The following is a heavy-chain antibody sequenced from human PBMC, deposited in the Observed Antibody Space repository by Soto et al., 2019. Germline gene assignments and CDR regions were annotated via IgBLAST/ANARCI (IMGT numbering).Heavy chain of an antibody. CDR3: ARNVDYGSGTYYFLDY. CDR1: GGSISSYY. V-gene: IGHV4-59*01. J-gene: IGHJ4*02. Sequence: SETLSLTCTVSGGSISSYYWSWIRQPPGKGLEWIGYIHYSGSTSYNPSLKSRVTISVDTSKNQFSLKLSSVTAADTAVYYCARNVDYGSGTYYFLDYWGQGTLVTVSS. CDR2: IHYSGST. D-gene: IGHD3-10*01.